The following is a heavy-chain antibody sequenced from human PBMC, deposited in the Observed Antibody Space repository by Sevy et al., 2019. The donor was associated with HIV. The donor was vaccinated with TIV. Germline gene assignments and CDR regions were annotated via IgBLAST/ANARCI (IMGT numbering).Heavy chain of an antibody. CDR3: AREGCTKPHDY. CDR2: LSFGCGEI. Sequence: GGALRLSCAASGFNFGSYAMSWVRQAPGKGLEWVSTLSFGCGEINYADSVKGRFTISRDNSKSSVYLQMNNLRPEDTAVYYCAREGCTKPHDYWGQGTLVTVSS. J-gene: IGHJ4*02. CDR1: GFNFGSYA. D-gene: IGHD2-8*01. V-gene: IGHV3-23*01.